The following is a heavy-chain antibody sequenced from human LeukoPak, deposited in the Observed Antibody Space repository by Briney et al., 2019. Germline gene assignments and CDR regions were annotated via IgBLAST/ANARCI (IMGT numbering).Heavy chain of an antibody. Sequence: GGSLRLSCAASGFTFSDYYMSWIRQAPGKGLEWVSCISSSGSTIYYADSVKGRFTISRDNAKNSLYLQMNSLRAEDTAVYYCARESSSYGSGSYYVYWGQGTLVTVSS. V-gene: IGHV3-11*01. J-gene: IGHJ4*02. CDR2: ISSSGSTI. CDR3: ARESSSYGSGSYYVY. D-gene: IGHD3-10*01. CDR1: GFTFSDYY.